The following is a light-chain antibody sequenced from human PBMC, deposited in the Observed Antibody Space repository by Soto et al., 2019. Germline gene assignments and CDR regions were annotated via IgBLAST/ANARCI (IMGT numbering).Light chain of an antibody. J-gene: IGLJ2*01. Sequence: QSALTQPPSASGTPGQRVTISCSGSSSNIGSNYVYWYQQLPGTAPKLLIYRNNQRPSGVPDRFSGSKSGTSASLAISGLRSEDEADYYCAAWDDSLSGLVFGGGTKLNVL. CDR1: SSNIGSNY. CDR2: RNN. CDR3: AAWDDSLSGLV. V-gene: IGLV1-47*01.